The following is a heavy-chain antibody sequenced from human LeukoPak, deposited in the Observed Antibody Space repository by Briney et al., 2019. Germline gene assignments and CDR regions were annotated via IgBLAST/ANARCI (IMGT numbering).Heavy chain of an antibody. Sequence: SETLSLTCTVSGGPISSYYWSWIRQPPGKGLEWIGYIYYSGSTNYNPSLKSRVTISVDTSKNQFSLKLSSVTAADTAVYYCARVGYYDSSGYYQTGDHYYYYGMDVWGQGTTVTVSS. CDR3: ARVGYYDSSGYYQTGDHYYYYGMDV. CDR2: IYYSGST. V-gene: IGHV4-59*01. D-gene: IGHD3-22*01. CDR1: GGPISSYY. J-gene: IGHJ6*02.